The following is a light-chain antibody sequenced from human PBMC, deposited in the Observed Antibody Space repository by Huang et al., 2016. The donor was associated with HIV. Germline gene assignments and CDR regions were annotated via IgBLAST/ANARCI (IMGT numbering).Light chain of an antibody. J-gene: IGKJ4*01. CDR2: DAS. CDR3: QQRSTPLT. CDR1: QSVSSY. Sequence: EIVLTQSPATLSLSPGERATLSCRASQSVSSYLAWYQQKPGQAPRLLIYDASNRATGIPARFSGSGSRTDFTLTISSLEPEDFAVYYCQQRSTPLTFGGGTKVEIK. V-gene: IGKV3-11*01.